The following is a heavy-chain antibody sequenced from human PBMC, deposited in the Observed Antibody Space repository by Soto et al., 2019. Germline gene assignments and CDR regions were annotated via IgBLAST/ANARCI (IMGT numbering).Heavy chain of an antibody. V-gene: IGHV3-30-3*01. D-gene: IGHD3-3*01. CDR2: ISYDGSNK. J-gene: IGHJ3*02. Sequence: GSLSLSCAASGFTFISYAMHCFRHSPFTWREWVAVISYDGSNKYYAGSVKGRFTISRDNSKNTLYLQMNSLRAEDTAVYYCARDLGYDFWSGYYGHDAFDIWGQGTMVTVSS. CDR1: GFTFISYA. CDR3: ARDLGYDFWSGYYGHDAFDI.